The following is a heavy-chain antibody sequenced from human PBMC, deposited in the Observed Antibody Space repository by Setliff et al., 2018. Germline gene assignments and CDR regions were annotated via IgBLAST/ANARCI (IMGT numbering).Heavy chain of an antibody. V-gene: IGHV1-2*02. J-gene: IGHJ6*03. CDR3: ARGDFYYYFYMDV. Sequence: ASVKVSCKTSGFSFSTFGFSWVRQAPGQGLEYMGWINPNSGGTNYAPKFQGRVTMTRDTSISTVYMEVSRLRSEDTAIYYCARGDFYYYFYMDVWGKGTTVTVSS. CDR2: INPNSGGT. CDR1: GFSFSTFG.